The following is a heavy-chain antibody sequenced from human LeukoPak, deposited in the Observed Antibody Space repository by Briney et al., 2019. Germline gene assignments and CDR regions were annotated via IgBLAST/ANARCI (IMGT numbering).Heavy chain of an antibody. J-gene: IGHJ4*02. D-gene: IGHD4-17*01. CDR2: ISSRTSSHT. CDR3: ARVKGDYCVDY. CDR1: GFTFSEYY. Sequence: PGGSPRLSCAASGFTFSEYYMSWIRQAPGKGLEWVSYISSRTSSHTKYADSVKGRFTISRDNAKNSLYLQMNSLRAEDTAVYYCARVKGDYCVDYWGQGTVVTVSS. V-gene: IGHV3-11*06.